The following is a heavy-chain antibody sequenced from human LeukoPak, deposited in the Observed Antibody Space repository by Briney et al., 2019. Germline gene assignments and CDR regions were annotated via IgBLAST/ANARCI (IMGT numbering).Heavy chain of an antibody. CDR3: ARLDSSSWLTSYYFDY. Sequence: GESLKISCKGSGYSFTSYWIGWVRQMPGKGLEWMGIIYPGDSDTRYSPSFQGQVTISADKSISTAYLQWSSLKASDTAMYYCARLDSSSWLTSYYFDYWGQGTLVTVSS. CDR2: IYPGDSDT. CDR1: GYSFTSYW. D-gene: IGHD6-13*01. V-gene: IGHV5-51*01. J-gene: IGHJ4*02.